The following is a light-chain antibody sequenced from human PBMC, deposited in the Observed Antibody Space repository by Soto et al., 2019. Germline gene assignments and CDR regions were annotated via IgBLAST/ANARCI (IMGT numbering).Light chain of an antibody. Sequence: DIQMTQSPSSLSASVGDRVTITCRASQSISSYLNWYQQKPGKAPKLLIYAASSLQSGVPSRFSGSGSGTDFPLTISSLQPEYFATYGCQRGQHT. CDR2: AAS. V-gene: IGKV1-39*01. CDR1: QSISSY. CDR3: QRGQHT. J-gene: IGKJ2*01.